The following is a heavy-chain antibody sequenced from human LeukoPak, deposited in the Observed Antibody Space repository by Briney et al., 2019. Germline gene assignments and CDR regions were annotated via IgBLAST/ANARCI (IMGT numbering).Heavy chain of an antibody. D-gene: IGHD4-11*01. CDR3: ARDPSSVTLYFFDY. V-gene: IGHV1-2*02. Sequence: ASVKVSCKASGYTFRGNYIHWLRQAPGQGLEWMGWIDANNGDTKSAQKFQGRVTMSRDTSISTAYMDLSPSPDDAAVYYCARDPSSVTLYFFDYWGQGTLVTVSS. CDR2: IDANNGDT. CDR1: GYTFRGNY. J-gene: IGHJ4*02.